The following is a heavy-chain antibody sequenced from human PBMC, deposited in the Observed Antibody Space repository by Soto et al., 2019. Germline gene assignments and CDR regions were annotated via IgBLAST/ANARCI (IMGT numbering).Heavy chain of an antibody. CDR1: GYTFTSYG. CDR2: FSAYNGST. D-gene: IGHD2-2*01. J-gene: IGHJ5*02. CDR3: ARKDIVVVPAAMDWFDP. Sequence: GASVKVSCKASGYTFTSYGISWVRQAPGQGLEWMGWFSAYNGSTNYAQKLQGRVTMTTDTSTSTAYMELRSLRSDDTAVYYCARKDIVVVPAAMDWFDPWGQGTLVTVSS. V-gene: IGHV1-18*01.